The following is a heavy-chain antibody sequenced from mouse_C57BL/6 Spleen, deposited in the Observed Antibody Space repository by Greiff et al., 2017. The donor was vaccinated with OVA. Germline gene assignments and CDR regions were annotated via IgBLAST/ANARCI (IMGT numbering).Heavy chain of an antibody. D-gene: IGHD1-1*01. CDR1: GYSITSGYY. J-gene: IGHJ1*03. V-gene: IGHV3-6*01. CDR2: ISYDGSN. CDR3: ARGGTTVVANFDV. Sequence: EVKLQQSGPGLVKPSQSLSLTCSVTGYSITSGYYWNWIRQFPGNKLEWMGYISYDGSNNYNPSLKNRISITRDTSKNQFFLTLNSVTTEDTATYYCARGGTTVVANFDVWGTGTTVTVSS.